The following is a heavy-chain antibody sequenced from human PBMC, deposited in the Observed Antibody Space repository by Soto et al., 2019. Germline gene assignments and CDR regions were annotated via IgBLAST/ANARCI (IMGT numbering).Heavy chain of an antibody. D-gene: IGHD2-15*01. Sequence: VKVSCKASGYTFTSYYMHWVRQAPGQGLEWMGIINPSGGSTSYAQKFQGRVTMTRDTSTSTVYMELSSLRSEDTAVYYCARQDIVVVVAATAEYFQHWGQGTLVTVSS. J-gene: IGHJ1*01. V-gene: IGHV1-46*01. CDR1: GYTFTSYY. CDR2: INPSGGST. CDR3: ARQDIVVVVAATAEYFQH.